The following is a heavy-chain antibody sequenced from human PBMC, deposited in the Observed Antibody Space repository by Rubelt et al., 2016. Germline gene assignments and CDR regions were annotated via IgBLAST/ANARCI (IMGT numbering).Heavy chain of an antibody. D-gene: IGHD4-17*01. J-gene: IGHJ4*02. Sequence: PGGSLRLSCAASGFTFSSYAMSWVRQAPGKGLEWVSAISGSGGSTYYADSVKGRFTISRDNSKNTLYLQMNSLRAEDTALYYCAKDVYGDYGTTNWGQGTLVTVSS. V-gene: IGHV3-23*01. CDR2: ISGSGGST. CDR1: GFTFSSYA. CDR3: AKDVYGDYGTTN.